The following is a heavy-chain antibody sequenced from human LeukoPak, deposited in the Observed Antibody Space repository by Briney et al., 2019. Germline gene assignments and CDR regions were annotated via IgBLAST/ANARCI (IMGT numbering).Heavy chain of an antibody. D-gene: IGHD3-22*01. V-gene: IGHV3-23*01. CDR1: ELTSSTSW. J-gene: IGHJ4*02. CDR3: AKSSYYDASGYYREYYFDY. Sequence: GGSLRLSCAASELTSSTSWMSWVRQAPGKGLEWVSSISGSGGSTHYADSVKGRFTISRDKTKNTLYLQMNSLRAEDTAVYYCAKSSYYDASGYYREYYFDYWGQGTLVTVSS. CDR2: ISGSGGST.